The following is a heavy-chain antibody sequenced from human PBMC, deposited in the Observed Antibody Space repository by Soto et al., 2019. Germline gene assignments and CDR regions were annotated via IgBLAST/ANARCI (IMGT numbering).Heavy chain of an antibody. CDR2: IYHSGST. CDR3: ARDSSSSWYDYYYGMDV. D-gene: IGHD6-13*01. V-gene: IGHV4-38-2*02. J-gene: IGHJ6*02. CDR1: GYSISSGYY. Sequence: PSETLSLTCAVSGYSISSGYYWGWIRQPPGKGLEWIGSIYHSGSTYYNPSLKSRVTISVDTSKNQFSLKLSSVTAADTAVYYCARDSSSSWYDYYYGMDVWGQGTTVTVSS.